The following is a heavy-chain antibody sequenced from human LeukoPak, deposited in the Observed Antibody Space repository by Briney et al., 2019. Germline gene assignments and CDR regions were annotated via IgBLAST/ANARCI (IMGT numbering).Heavy chain of an antibody. CDR2: ISSSSSYT. J-gene: IGHJ4*02. CDR1: GFTFSDYY. CDR3: AKDYYGDYELYYFDY. Sequence: GGSLRLSCAASGFTFSDYYMSWIRQAPGKGLEWVSYISSSSSYTNYADSVKGRFTISRDNSKNTLYLQMNSLRAEDTAVYYCAKDYYGDYELYYFDYWGQGTLVTVSS. D-gene: IGHD4-17*01. V-gene: IGHV3-11*05.